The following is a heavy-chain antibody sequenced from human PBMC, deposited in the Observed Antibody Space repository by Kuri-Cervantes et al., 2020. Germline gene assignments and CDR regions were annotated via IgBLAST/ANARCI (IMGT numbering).Heavy chain of an antibody. D-gene: IGHD4-17*01. CDR2: ISSSSSYI. V-gene: IGHV3-21*01. CDR1: GFTFSSYS. CDR3: ARGDGVDY. J-gene: IGHJ4*02. Sequence: GESLKISCAASGFTFSSYSMNRVHQAPGKGLEWVSSISSSSSYIYYADSVKGRFTISRDNAKNSLYLQMNSLRAEDTAVYYCARGDGVDYWGQGTLVTVSS.